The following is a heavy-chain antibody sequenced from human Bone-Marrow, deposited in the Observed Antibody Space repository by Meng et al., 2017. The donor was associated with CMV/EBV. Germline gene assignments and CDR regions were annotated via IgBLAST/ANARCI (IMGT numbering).Heavy chain of an antibody. Sequence: IRQHAEKGLEWIGYSYYDGTTHYNPSLRSRVSISVDKSKNQFSLKLNSVTAADTAVYYCARVERLNKYCSSTSCYGAYYYYYYGMDVWGQGTTVTVSS. J-gene: IGHJ6*02. CDR2: SYYDGTT. V-gene: IGHV4-31*02. CDR3: ARVERLNKYCSSTSCYGAYYYYYYGMDV. D-gene: IGHD2-2*01.